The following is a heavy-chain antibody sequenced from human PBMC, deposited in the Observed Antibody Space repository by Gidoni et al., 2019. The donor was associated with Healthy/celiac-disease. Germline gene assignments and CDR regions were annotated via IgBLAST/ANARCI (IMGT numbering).Heavy chain of an antibody. Sequence: EVQLVESGGGLVKPGGSLRLSCAASGFTFSNAWMSWVRQAPGKGLKWVGRIKSKTDGGKTDYDAPVKGRFTISRDDSKNTLYLQMNSLKTEDTAVYYCTTDPAVVRTDAFDIWGQGTMVTVSS. J-gene: IGHJ3*02. CDR3: TTDPAVVRTDAFDI. CDR1: GFTFSNAW. CDR2: IKSKTDGGKT. V-gene: IGHV3-15*01. D-gene: IGHD2-15*01.